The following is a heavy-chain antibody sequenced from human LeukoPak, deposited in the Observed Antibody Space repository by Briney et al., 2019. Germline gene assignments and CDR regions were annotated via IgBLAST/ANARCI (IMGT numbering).Heavy chain of an antibody. V-gene: IGHV3-23*01. CDR1: GFTFSRYA. J-gene: IGHJ4*02. D-gene: IGHD3-22*01. CDR3: AKSSPRYYYDSSGYNY. CDR2: ISGSGGST. Sequence: GGSLRLSCAASGFTFSRYAMSWVRQAPGKGLEWVSAISGSGGSTYYADSVKGRFTISRDNSKNTLYLQMNSLRAEDTAVYYCAKSSPRYYYDSSGYNYWGQGTLVTVSS.